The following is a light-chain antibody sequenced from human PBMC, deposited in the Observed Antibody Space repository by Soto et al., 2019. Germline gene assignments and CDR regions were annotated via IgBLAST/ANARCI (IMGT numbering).Light chain of an antibody. V-gene: IGKV3-20*01. CDR3: QQYGSSLYT. CDR2: GAS. Sequence: EIVLTQSPGTLSLSLGARATLSCRASQSVSSSYLAWYQQKPGQAPRLLIYGASSRATGIPDRFSGSGSGTDFTLTISRLEPEDFAEYYCQQYGSSLYTFGQGTKLEIK. J-gene: IGKJ2*01. CDR1: QSVSSSY.